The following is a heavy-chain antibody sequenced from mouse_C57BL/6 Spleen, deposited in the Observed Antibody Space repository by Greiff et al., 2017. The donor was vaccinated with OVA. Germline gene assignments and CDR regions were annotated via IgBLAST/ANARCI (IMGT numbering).Heavy chain of an antibody. CDR3: AEGTTVVANYYAMDY. D-gene: IGHD1-1*01. V-gene: IGHV1-22*01. CDR1: GYTFTDYN. Sequence: EVMLVESGPELVKPGASVKMSCKASGYTFTDYNMHWVKQSHGKSLEWIGYINPNNGGTSYNQKFKGKATLTVNKSSSTAYMELRSLTSEDSAVYYGAEGTTVVANYYAMDYWGQGTSVTVSS. J-gene: IGHJ4*01. CDR2: INPNNGGT.